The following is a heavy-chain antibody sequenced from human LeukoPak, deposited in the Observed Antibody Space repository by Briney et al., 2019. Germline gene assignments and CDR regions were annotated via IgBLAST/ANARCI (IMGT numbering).Heavy chain of an antibody. CDR3: ARSSGTGTFSY. J-gene: IGHJ4*02. CDR2: VYYGRSP. V-gene: IGHV4-39*02. D-gene: IGHD6-25*01. Sequence: SETLSLTCTVSGDSISRSTYYWAWIRQPPGEGLEWIGSVYYGRSPYFNPSLESRATISVDTSKNHFSLKMSSVTAADTAVYYCARSSGTGTFSYWGQGTLVTVSS. CDR1: GDSISRSTYY.